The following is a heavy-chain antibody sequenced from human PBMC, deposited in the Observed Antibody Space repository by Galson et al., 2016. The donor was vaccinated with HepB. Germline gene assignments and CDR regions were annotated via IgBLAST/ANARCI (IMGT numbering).Heavy chain of an antibody. CDR2: VNPGGSES. CDR1: GYNFTNYW. Sequence: QSGAEVKKPGESLKISCKGSGYNFTNYWIAWVRQLPGKGLEWMGIVNPGGSESRYSPSFQGQVTISADKSISTAYVRWSSLKASDTAMYYCAKRTFYDYGYDYWGQGTLVTVSS. V-gene: IGHV5-51*01. D-gene: IGHD4/OR15-4a*01. J-gene: IGHJ4*02. CDR3: AKRTFYDYGYDY.